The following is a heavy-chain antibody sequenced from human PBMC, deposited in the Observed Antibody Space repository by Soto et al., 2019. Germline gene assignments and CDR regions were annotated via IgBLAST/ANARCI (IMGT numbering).Heavy chain of an antibody. CDR1: GGSISSGDYY. Sequence: PSETLSLTCTVSGGSISSGDYYWSWIRQPPGKGLEWIGYIYYSGSTYYNPSLKSRVTISVGTSKNQFSLKLSSVTAADTAVYYCARDSRWYYDILTGYDYYYYGMDVWGQGTTVTVSS. D-gene: IGHD3-9*01. V-gene: IGHV4-30-4*02. CDR2: IYYSGST. CDR3: ARDSRWYYDILTGYDYYYYGMDV. J-gene: IGHJ6*02.